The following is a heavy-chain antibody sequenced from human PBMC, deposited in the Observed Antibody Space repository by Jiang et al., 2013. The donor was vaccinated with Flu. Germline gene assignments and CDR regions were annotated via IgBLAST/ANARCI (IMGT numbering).Heavy chain of an antibody. CDR3: AGVGVHFYGMDV. J-gene: IGHJ6*02. Sequence: QTLSLTCAISGDSVSSDIAAWNWIRQSPSRGLEWLGRTYYRSKWYTDYAVSVRSRITINPDTSKNQFSLQLNSVTPEDTAVYYCAGVGVHFYGMDVWGQGTTVTVSS. CDR1: GDSVSSDIAA. V-gene: IGHV6-1*01. CDR2: TYYRSKWYT. D-gene: IGHD1-26*01.